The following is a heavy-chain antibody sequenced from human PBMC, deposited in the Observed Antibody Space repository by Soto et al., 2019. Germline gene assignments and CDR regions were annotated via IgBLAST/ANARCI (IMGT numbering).Heavy chain of an antibody. CDR3: ARGFGSSWNWGAYNWFDF. Sequence: ASVKVSCKTSGYTFTNFDVNWVRQAAGQGLEWMGWMSPNSENKGYAQKFQGRLSMTRDTSITTAYMELSSLTSEDTAVYYCARGFGSSWNWGAYNWFDFCGQGTLVPVYS. J-gene: IGHJ5*01. CDR1: GYTFTNFD. D-gene: IGHD6-13*01. V-gene: IGHV1-8*01. CDR2: MSPNSENK.